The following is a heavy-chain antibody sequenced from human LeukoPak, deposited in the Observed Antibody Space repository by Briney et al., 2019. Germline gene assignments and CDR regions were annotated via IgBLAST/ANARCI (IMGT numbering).Heavy chain of an antibody. CDR2: ISGSGGST. J-gene: IGHJ4*02. CDR3: AKDPAREWLFVY. D-gene: IGHD3-3*01. CDR1: GFTCSSYA. V-gene: IGHV3-23*01. Sequence: GGSLSFSCAASGFTCSSYAMSWVRQAPGKGLEWVSAISGSGGSTYYADSVKGRFTISRDNSKNTLYLQMNSLRAEDTAVYYCAKDPAREWLFVYWGQGALVTVSS.